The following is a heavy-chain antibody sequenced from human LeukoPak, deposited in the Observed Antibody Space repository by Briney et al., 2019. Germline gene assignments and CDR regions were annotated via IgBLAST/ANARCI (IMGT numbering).Heavy chain of an antibody. V-gene: IGHV1-18*01. J-gene: IGHJ5*02. CDR1: GYTFNNYG. CDR2: ISTYNGNT. Sequence: RASVKVSCKASGYTFNNYGFTWVRQAPGQGLEWMGWISTYNGNTNYAQKLQGRVTMTTDTSTSTAYMELRSLRSDDTAVYYCARDRTGTTDWFDPWGQGTLVTVSS. D-gene: IGHD1-7*01. CDR3: ARDRTGTTDWFDP.